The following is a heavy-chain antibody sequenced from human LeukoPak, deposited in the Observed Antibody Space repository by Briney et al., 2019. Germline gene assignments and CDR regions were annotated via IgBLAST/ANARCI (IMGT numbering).Heavy chain of an antibody. CDR1: GYTFTGYY. J-gene: IGHJ4*02. Sequence: SVKVSCKASGYTFTGYYMHWVRQAPGQGLEWMGGIIPIFGTANYAQKFQGRVTITTDESTSTAYMGLSSLRSEDTAVYYCARGSYDYVWGSIDYWGQGTLVTVSS. CDR2: IIPIFGTA. CDR3: ARGSYDYVWGSIDY. D-gene: IGHD3-16*01. V-gene: IGHV1-69*05.